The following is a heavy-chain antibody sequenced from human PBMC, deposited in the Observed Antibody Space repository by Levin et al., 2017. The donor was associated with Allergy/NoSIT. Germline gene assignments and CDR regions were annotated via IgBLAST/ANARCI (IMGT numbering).Heavy chain of an antibody. D-gene: IGHD2-15*01. Sequence: PVASVKVSCKASGGTFSSYAISWVRQAPGQGLEWMGGIIPIFGTANYAQKFQGRVTITADKSTSTAYMELSSLRSEDTAVYYCASYPQPRCSGGSCYSHQADAFDIWGQGTMVTVSS. J-gene: IGHJ3*02. CDR1: GGTFSSYA. CDR2: IIPIFGTA. CDR3: ASYPQPRCSGGSCYSHQADAFDI. V-gene: IGHV1-69*06.